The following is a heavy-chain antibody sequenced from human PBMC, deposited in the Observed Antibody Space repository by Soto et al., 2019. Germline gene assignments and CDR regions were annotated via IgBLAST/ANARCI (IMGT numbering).Heavy chain of an antibody. D-gene: IGHD2-2*02. CDR2: ISGSGGST. Sequence: GGSLRLSCAASGFTFSSYAMSWVRQAPGKGLEWVSAISGSGGSTYYADSVKGRFTISRDNSKNTLYLQMNSLRAEDTAVYYCAKKFGDIVVVPAAIRGGHFDYWGQGTLVTVSS. V-gene: IGHV3-23*01. CDR1: GFTFSSYA. CDR3: AKKFGDIVVVPAAIRGGHFDY. J-gene: IGHJ4*02.